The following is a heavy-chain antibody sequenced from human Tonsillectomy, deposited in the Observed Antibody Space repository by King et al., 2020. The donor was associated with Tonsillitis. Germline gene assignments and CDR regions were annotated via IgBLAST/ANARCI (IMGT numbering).Heavy chain of an antibody. J-gene: IGHJ3*02. CDR3: GKDRSIVVVREGAFEI. Sequence: VQLVQSGGGVVQPGRSLRLSCAASGFTFSSYGKHWVRQAPGKGLEWVAVISYDGSNKYYADSVKGRFNISRDNSKNTLYLQMNSMRAEDTAVYYCGKDRSIVVVREGAFEIWGQGTMVTVSS. CDR1: GFTFSSYG. D-gene: IGHD3-22*01. CDR2: ISYDGSNK. V-gene: IGHV3-30*18.